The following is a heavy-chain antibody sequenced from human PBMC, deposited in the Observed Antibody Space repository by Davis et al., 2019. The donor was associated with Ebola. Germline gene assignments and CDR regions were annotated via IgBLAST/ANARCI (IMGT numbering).Heavy chain of an antibody. Sequence: GESLKISCVASGFTFSNYWLSWVRQAPGKGLEWVANIKQDGSEKYYVDSVKGRFTVSRDNAKSLLYLQMNSLRAEDTAVYYCARDVSFWSGYYLDYWGQGTLVTVSS. V-gene: IGHV3-7*03. CDR1: GFTFSNYW. D-gene: IGHD3-3*01. CDR3: ARDVSFWSGYYLDY. CDR2: IKQDGSEK. J-gene: IGHJ4*02.